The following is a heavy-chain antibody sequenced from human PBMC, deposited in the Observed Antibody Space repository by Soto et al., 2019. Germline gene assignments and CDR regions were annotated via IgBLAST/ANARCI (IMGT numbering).Heavy chain of an antibody. CDR1: GFTFSSYG. Sequence: GGSLRLSCAASGFTFSSYGMHWVRQAPGKGLEWVAVISYDGSNKYYADSVKGRFTISRDNSKNTLYLQMNSLRAEDTAVYYCAKVRGPTRGTTGNYFDYWGQGTLVTVSS. CDR3: AKVRGPTRGTTGNYFDY. J-gene: IGHJ4*02. V-gene: IGHV3-30*18. D-gene: IGHD1-1*01. CDR2: ISYDGSNK.